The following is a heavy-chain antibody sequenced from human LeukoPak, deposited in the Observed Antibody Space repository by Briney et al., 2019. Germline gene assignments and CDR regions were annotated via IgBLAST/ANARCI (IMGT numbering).Heavy chain of an antibody. CDR3: ARDSDHYGGNSDNAFDI. CDR2: ISGYNTNR. CDR1: GYTFATYA. J-gene: IGHJ3*02. V-gene: IGHV1-18*01. D-gene: IGHD4-23*01. Sequence: ASVKLSCKASGYTFATYAISWVRQAPGQGLEWLGSISGYNTNRNYAPRVHGRFSLTTDTSTSTAYMELRSLRSDDTAMYYCARDSDHYGGNSDNAFDIWGQGTMVTVSS.